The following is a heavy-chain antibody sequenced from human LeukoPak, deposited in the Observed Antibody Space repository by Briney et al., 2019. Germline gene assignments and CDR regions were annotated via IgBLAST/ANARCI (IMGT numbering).Heavy chain of an antibody. CDR2: ISLNSAAI. CDR1: GFAFSTYS. Sequence: GGSLRLSCAASGFAFSTYSMNWVRQPPGQGLKWVASISLNSAAIYYADSVRGRFTISRDNSKNTLHLQMGSLRAEDMAVYYCARGYYDSSGYSAEVFDIWGQGTMVTVSS. J-gene: IGHJ3*02. CDR3: ARGYYDSSGYSAEVFDI. D-gene: IGHD3-22*01. V-gene: IGHV3-21*01.